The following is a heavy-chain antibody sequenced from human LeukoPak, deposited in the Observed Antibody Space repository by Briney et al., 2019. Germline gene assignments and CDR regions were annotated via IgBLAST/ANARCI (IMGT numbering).Heavy chain of an antibody. CDR1: GGSISSYY. J-gene: IGHJ4*02. D-gene: IGHD3-22*01. Sequence: SETLSLTCTVSGGSISSYYWSWIRQPPGKGLEWIGYIYYSGSTNYNPSLKSRVTISVDTSKNQFSLKLNSVTAADTAVYYCAGGGDSGGYYYPMFDYWGQGTLVTVSS. CDR2: IYYSGST. V-gene: IGHV4-59*01. CDR3: AGGGDSGGYYYPMFDY.